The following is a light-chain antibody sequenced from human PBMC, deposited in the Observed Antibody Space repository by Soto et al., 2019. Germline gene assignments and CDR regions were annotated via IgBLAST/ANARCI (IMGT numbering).Light chain of an antibody. CDR2: EVT. CDR3: SSYTSSSTDVV. J-gene: IGLJ2*01. Sequence: QSALTQPASVSGSPGQSITISCTGTRSDVGGYNSVAWFQQHPGKAPKLMIYEVTNRPSGVSNRFSGSKSGNTASLTISGLQAEDEADYYCSSYTSSSTDVVFGGGTKLTVL. CDR1: RSDVGGYNS. V-gene: IGLV2-14*01.